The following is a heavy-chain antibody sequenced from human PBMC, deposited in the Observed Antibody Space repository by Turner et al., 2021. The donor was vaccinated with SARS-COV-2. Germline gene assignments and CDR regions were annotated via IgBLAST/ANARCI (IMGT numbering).Heavy chain of an antibody. Sequence: QGQLVESGGGVVQPGRSLRLPCSASGFTFSSYGRHWFRQAPGKGVKWGAVIWYDGSNKYDADSVKGRFTISRDNSKNTLYLQMNSLRAEDTAVYYCATGSGSYYFSPTYYFAYWGQGTLVTVSS. CDR2: IWYDGSNK. J-gene: IGHJ4*02. D-gene: IGHD1-26*01. V-gene: IGHV3-33*08. CDR1: GFTFSSYG. CDR3: ATGSGSYYFSPTYYFAY.